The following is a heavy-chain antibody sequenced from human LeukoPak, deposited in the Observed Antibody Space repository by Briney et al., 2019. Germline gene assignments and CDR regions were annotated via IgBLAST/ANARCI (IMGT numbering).Heavy chain of an antibody. CDR1: GGSIGTYY. V-gene: IGHV4-59*08. CDR3: ARHIGGGIEDMDV. D-gene: IGHD3-16*02. CDR2: IYVTGT. J-gene: IGHJ6*03. Sequence: SETLSLTCTVSGGSIGTYYWSWVRQSPGTGLEWIGYIYVTGTRYNPYLQSRVTISVDRSRNQFFLKMTSVTAADTAVYYCARHIGGGIEDMDVWGRGTKGTVSS.